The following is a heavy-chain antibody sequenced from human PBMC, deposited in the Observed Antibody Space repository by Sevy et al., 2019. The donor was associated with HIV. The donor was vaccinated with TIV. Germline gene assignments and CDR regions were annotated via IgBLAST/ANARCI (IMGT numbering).Heavy chain of an antibody. CDR2: IYHSGST. J-gene: IGHJ6*02. CDR1: GGSISSSNW. CDR3: ARASYFSSVYDYLASGYYGMDV. V-gene: IGHV4-4*02. Sequence: SETLSLTCAVSGGSISSSNWWSWVPQPPGKGLEWIGEIYHSGSTNYNPSLKSRVTISVDKSKNQFSLKLSSVTAADTAVYYCARASYFSSVYDYLASGYYGMDVWGQGTTVTVSS. D-gene: IGHD5-12*01.